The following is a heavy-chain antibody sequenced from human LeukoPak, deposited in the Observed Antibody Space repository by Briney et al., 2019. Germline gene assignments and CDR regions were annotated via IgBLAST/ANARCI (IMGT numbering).Heavy chain of an antibody. Sequence: GGSLRLSCAASGFTFSNVWMSWVRQAPGKGLEWVGRIKSKADGGTTDYAAPVKGRFTISRDDSKNTLYLQMNSLKTEDTAVYFCTTPGTYYDILTGYPLTRFWGQGTLVAVSS. J-gene: IGHJ4*02. D-gene: IGHD3-9*01. V-gene: IGHV3-15*01. CDR3: TTPGTYYDILTGYPLTRF. CDR2: IKSKADGGTT. CDR1: GFTFSNVW.